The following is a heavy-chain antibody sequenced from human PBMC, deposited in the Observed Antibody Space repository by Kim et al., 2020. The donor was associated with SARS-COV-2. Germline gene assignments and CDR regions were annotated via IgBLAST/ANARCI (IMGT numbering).Heavy chain of an antibody. V-gene: IGHV4-39*01. D-gene: IGHD6-25*01. J-gene: IGHJ4*03. Sequence: SETLSLTCTVSGGSISSSSYYWGWIRQPPGKGLEWIGSIYYSGSTYYNPSLKSRVTIYVDTSNNQFYLKLSSVTAADTAGYYCARHLRGGIAAAGEYYFDYWGQGTLVTVSS. CDR3: ARHLRGGIAAAGEYYFDY. CDR2: IYYSGST. CDR1: GGSISSSSYY.